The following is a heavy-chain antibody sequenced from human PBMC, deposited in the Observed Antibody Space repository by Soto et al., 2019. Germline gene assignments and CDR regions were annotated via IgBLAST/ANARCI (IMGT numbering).Heavy chain of an antibody. CDR3: ARLVVVVAAEAWFDP. CDR2: ISAYNGNT. J-gene: IGHJ5*02. CDR1: GYTFTSYG. V-gene: IGHV1-18*01. Sequence: GASVKVSCKASGYTFTSYGISWVRQAPGQGLEWMGWISAYNGNTNYAQKLQGRVTMTTDTSTSTAYMELRSLRSDDTAVYYCARLVVVVAAEAWFDPWGQGTLVTVS. D-gene: IGHD2-15*01.